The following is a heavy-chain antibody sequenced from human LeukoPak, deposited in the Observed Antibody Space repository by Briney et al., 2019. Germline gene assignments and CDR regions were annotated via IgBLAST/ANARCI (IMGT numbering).Heavy chain of an antibody. V-gene: IGHV1-69*05. Sequence: SVKVSCKASGGTFSSYAISWVRQAPGQGLEWMGGIIPIFGTANYAQKFQGRVTITTDESTSTAYMELSSLRSEDTAVYYCARYDSGTSNDAFDIWGQGTMVTVSS. CDR3: ARYDSGTSNDAFDI. J-gene: IGHJ3*02. CDR1: GGTFSSYA. D-gene: IGHD1-26*01. CDR2: IIPIFGTA.